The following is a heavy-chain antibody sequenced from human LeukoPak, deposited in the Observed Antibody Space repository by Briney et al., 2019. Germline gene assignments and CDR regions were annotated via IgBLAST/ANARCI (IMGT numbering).Heavy chain of an antibody. Sequence: ASVKVSCMASGYTFTVYYLHWVRPAPGQGVEWMGWNNPNSGTTNYTQKFQNRVTMTRDTSTTTAYMELSRLRSDDTAVYYCARDVRMAIPSGGYWGQGTLVTVSS. J-gene: IGHJ4*02. CDR2: NNPNSGTT. CDR1: GYTFTVYY. D-gene: IGHD2-2*02. V-gene: IGHV1-2*02. CDR3: ARDVRMAIPSGGY.